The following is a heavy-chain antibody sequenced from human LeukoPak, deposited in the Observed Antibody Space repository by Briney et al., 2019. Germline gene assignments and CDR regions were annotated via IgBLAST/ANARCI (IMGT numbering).Heavy chain of an antibody. J-gene: IGHJ4*02. D-gene: IGHD6-13*01. CDR3: AVYIAAAGYFDY. Sequence: PSETLSLTCTVSGGSISSYYWSWIRQPPGKGLEWIGYIYYSGSTNYNPSLKSRVTISVDTSKNQFSLKLSSVTAADTAVYYCAVYIAAAGYFDYWGQGTLVTVSS. CDR2: IYYSGST. V-gene: IGHV4-59*01. CDR1: GGSISSYY.